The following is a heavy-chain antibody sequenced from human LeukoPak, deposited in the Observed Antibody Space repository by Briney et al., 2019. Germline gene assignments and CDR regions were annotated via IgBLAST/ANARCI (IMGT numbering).Heavy chain of an antibody. V-gene: IGHV1-2*02. CDR1: GYTFTSYD. CDR3: ARASSWYSYGMDV. J-gene: IGHJ6*02. D-gene: IGHD6-13*01. Sequence: GASVKVSCKASGYTFTSYDINWVRQATGQGLEWMGWINPNSGGTNYAQKFQGRVTMTRDTSISTAYMELSRLRSDDTAVYYCARASSWYSYGMDVWGQGTTVTVSS. CDR2: INPNSGGT.